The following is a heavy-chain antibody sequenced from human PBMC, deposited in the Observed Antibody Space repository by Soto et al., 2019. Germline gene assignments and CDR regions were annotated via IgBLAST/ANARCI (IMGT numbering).Heavy chain of an antibody. CDR2: INPNSGGT. J-gene: IGHJ5*02. D-gene: IGHD2-2*03. V-gene: IGHV1-2*04. CDR1: GYTFTGYY. CDR3: AIGMDIVVVPAAMPYSWFDP. Sequence: ASVKVSCKASGYTFTGYYMHWVRQAPGQGLEWMGWINPNSGGTNYAQKFQGWVTMTRDTSISTAYMELSRLRSDDTAVYYCAIGMDIVVVPAAMPYSWFDPWGQGTLVTVSS.